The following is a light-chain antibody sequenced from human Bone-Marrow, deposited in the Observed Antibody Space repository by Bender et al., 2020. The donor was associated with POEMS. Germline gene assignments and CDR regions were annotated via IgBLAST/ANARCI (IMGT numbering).Light chain of an antibody. CDR3: SSYTSSSTVV. V-gene: IGLV2-18*02. J-gene: IGLJ2*01. CDR2: EVS. CDR1: SSDLGTYNR. Sequence: QSALTQPPSVSGSPGQSVTISCTRTSSDLGTYNRVSWYQQPPGTAPKLMIYEVSNRPSGVPDRFSGSKSGNTASLTISGLQAEDEADYYCSSYTSSSTVVFGGGTKLTVL.